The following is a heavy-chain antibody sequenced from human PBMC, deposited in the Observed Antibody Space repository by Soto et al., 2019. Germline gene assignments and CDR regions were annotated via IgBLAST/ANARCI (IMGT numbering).Heavy chain of an antibody. J-gene: IGHJ4*02. V-gene: IGHV3-53*01. CDR2: THTSGDT. Sequence: GGSLRLSCAASGFSVGGNHLTWVRQAPGKGLEWVAVTHTSGDTYYADSVQGRFTISRDNSKNTVYLQMNSLRVGDTAMYFCARGVNDDSWGQGTLVTVSS. CDR1: GFSVGGNH. CDR3: ARGVNDDS. D-gene: IGHD2-8*01.